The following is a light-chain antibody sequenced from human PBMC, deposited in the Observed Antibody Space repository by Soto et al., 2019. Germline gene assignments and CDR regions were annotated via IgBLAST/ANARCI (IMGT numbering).Light chain of an antibody. CDR3: NSYRSTSARYG. J-gene: IGLJ1*01. V-gene: IGLV2-14*01. CDR1: NIDVGGYNY. Sequence: QPVLTLPASVSGSPGQSITISCTGTNIDVGGYNYVSWYQQHPGKAPRLIISDVSNRPSGVSNRFSGSKSGNTASLTISGLQAEDEADYYCNSYRSTSARYGFGTGTKVTVL. CDR2: DVS.